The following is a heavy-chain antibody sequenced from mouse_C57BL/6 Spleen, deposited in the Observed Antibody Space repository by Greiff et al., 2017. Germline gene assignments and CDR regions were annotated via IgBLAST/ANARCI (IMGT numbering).Heavy chain of an antibody. D-gene: IGHD2-4*01. CDR2: IYPGDGDT. J-gene: IGHJ4*01. V-gene: IGHV1-82*01. CDR1: GYAFSSSW. Sequence: QVQLQQSGPELVKPGASVKISCKASGYAFSSSWLNWVKQRPGKGLEWIGRIYPGDGDTNYNGKFTGKATLTADKSSSTAYMQLSSLTSEDSAVYFCARGTSYDYDDPYYAMDYWGQGTSVTVSS. CDR3: ARGTSYDYDDPYYAMDY.